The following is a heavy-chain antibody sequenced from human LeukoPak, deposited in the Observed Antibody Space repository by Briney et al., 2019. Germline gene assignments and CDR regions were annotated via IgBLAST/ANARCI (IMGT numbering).Heavy chain of an antibody. CDR1: GYTFTGYY. J-gene: IGHJ6*03. CDR3: ARERSSSHGYYYYYMDV. V-gene: IGHV1-46*01. Sequence: ASVKVSCKASGYTFTGYYMHWVRQAPGQGLEWMGIINPSGGSTSYAQKFQGRVTMTRDTSTSTVYMELSSLRSEDTAVYYCARERSSSHGYYYYYMDVWGKGTTVTVSS. CDR2: INPSGGST. D-gene: IGHD6-6*01.